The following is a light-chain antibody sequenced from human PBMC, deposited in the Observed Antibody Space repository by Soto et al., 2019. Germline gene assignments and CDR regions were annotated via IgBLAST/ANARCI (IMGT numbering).Light chain of an antibody. V-gene: IGLV2-8*01. CDR2: EVT. CDR1: SSDVGGYNY. J-gene: IGLJ1*01. Sequence: QSVLTQPPSASRSPGQSVTISCTGTSSDVGGYNYVSWYQQHPGKAPKLMIYEVTKRPSGVPDRFSGSKSGNTASLTVSGLLAEDEADYYCYSYAGSTRVFGTGTKVTAL. CDR3: YSYAGSTRV.